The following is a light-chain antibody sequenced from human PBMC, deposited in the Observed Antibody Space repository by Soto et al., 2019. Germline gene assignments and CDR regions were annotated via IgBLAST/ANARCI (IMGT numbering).Light chain of an antibody. J-gene: IGLJ1*01. CDR1: SSDVGGYNY. Sequence: QSVLTQPASVSGSPGQSITISCTGTSSDVGGYNYVSCYQQHPGKAPKLMIYEVSNRPSGVSNRFSGSKSGNTASLTISGLQAEDEADYYCSSYTSGSTYVFGTGTKVTVL. CDR3: SSYTSGSTYV. V-gene: IGLV2-14*01. CDR2: EVS.